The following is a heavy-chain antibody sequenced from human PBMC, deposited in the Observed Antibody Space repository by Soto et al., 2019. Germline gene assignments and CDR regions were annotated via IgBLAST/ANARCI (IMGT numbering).Heavy chain of an antibody. J-gene: IGHJ6*03. CDR2: INPNSGGT. CDR3: AREKAEVVVVAAEDEEDEGMDV. V-gene: IGHV1-2*04. CDR1: GYTFTGYY. Sequence: ASVKVSCKASGYTFTGYYMPWVRQAPGQGLEWMGWINPNSGGTNSSPQFQGWVTMTRDTSISTAYMELSRRRSDDTAVYYCAREKAEVVVVAAEDEEDEGMDVWGKGTTVTVSS. D-gene: IGHD2-15*01.